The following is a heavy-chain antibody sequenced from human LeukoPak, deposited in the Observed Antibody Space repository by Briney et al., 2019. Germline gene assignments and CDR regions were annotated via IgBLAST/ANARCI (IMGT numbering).Heavy chain of an antibody. V-gene: IGHV3-23*01. J-gene: IGHJ5*02. Sequence: GGSLRLSCVDSGFTFSSYDMSWVRQIPGKGLEWVSAISASGGSTYYADSVKGRFTISRDNSKSTLYLQMNSLRAEDTAIFYCARDLNRNWFDPWGQGTLVTVS. CDR1: GFTFSSYD. CDR2: ISASGGST. CDR3: ARDLNRNWFDP. D-gene: IGHD1-14*01.